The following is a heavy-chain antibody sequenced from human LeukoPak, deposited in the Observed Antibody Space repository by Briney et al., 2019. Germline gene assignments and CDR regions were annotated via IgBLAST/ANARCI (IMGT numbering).Heavy chain of an antibody. V-gene: IGHV3-64D*06. J-gene: IGHJ4*02. D-gene: IGHD3-9*01. CDR3: VKDLTGTWSFDY. CDR2: IGPNGAST. CDR1: GFTFSNHF. Sequence: PGGSLRLSCSTSGFTFSNHFMHWVRQAPGEGLEYVSSIGPNGASTLYADSVKGRFTISRDNSKNALYLQLTSLRLEDTALYYCVKDLTGTWSFDYWGQGTLVTVSS.